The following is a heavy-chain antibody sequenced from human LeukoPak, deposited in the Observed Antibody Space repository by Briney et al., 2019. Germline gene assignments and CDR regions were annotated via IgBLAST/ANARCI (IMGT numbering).Heavy chain of an antibody. CDR2: ISSTSYI. J-gene: IGHJ5*02. V-gene: IGHV3-21*01. D-gene: IGHD5-18*01. CDR3: ARDTAMVKFDP. CDR1: GFTFTAYT. Sequence: PGGSLRLSCAASGFTFTAYTINWVRQAPGKGLEWVSSISSTSYIYYADSVKGRFTISRDNAKNSEYLQMNSLRAEDTAVYYCARDTAMVKFDPWGQGTLVTVSS.